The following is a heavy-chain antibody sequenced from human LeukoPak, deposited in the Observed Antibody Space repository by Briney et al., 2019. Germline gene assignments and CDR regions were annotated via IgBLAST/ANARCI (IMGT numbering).Heavy chain of an antibody. CDR2: INPSGGST. Sequence: GASVTVSFTASGYRFTSFGISWVRQAPGQGLEWMGIINPSGGSTSYAQKFQGRVTMTRDTSTSTVYMELSSLRSEDTAVYYCARAHVGYGNWFDPWGQGTLVTVSS. J-gene: IGHJ5*02. CDR1: GYRFTSFG. V-gene: IGHV1-46*01. D-gene: IGHD5-18*01. CDR3: ARAHVGYGNWFDP.